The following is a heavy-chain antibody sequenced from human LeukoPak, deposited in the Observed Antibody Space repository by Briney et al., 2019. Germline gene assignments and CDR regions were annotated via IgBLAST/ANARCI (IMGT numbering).Heavy chain of an antibody. J-gene: IGHJ4*02. V-gene: IGHV3-30*03. CDR2: ISYDGSNK. CDR1: GFTFSSYE. Sequence: GGSLRLSCAASGFTFSSYEMNWVRQGPGKGLEWVAAISYDGSNKKYADSVKGRFTISRDNSKNTLYLQMNSLRAEDTAVYYCARGVRIAVAGNIDYWGQGTLVTVSS. CDR3: ARGVRIAVAGNIDY. D-gene: IGHD6-19*01.